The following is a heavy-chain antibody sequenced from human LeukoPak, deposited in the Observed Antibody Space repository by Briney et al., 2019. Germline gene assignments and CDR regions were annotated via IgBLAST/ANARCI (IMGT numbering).Heavy chain of an antibody. CDR2: ISWNSRYI. V-gene: IGHV3-9*01. J-gene: IGHJ4*02. Sequence: PGRSLRLSCEASGFTFDDYPMHWVRQAPGKGLEWVSGISWNSRYISYADSVKGRFTISRDNAKKSLYLQMNSLRDEDTALYYCAKSISYDSSGYYYLCDYWGQGTLVTVSS. CDR3: AKSISYDSSGYYYLCDY. D-gene: IGHD3-22*01. CDR1: GFTFDDYP.